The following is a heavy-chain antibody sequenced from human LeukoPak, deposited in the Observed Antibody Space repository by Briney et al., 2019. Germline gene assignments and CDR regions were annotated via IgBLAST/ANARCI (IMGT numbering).Heavy chain of an antibody. CDR3: ARPTKDGYFDWLLFTGIDY. CDR1: GYSFTSYW. D-gene: IGHD3-9*01. V-gene: IGHV5-51*01. Sequence: GESLKISCKGSGYSFTSYWIGWVRQMPGKGLEWMGIIYPGDSDTRYSPSFQGQVTISADKSISTAYLQWSSLKASDTAMYYCARPTKDGYFDWLLFTGIDYWGQGTLVTVSS. CDR2: IYPGDSDT. J-gene: IGHJ4*02.